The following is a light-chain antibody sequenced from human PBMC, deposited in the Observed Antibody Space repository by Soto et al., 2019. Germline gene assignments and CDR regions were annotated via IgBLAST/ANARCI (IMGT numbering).Light chain of an antibody. V-gene: IGKV3-15*01. Sequence: EIVLTQSPGTLSLSRGERGTLSCRASQSFXNNLAWYQQKPGQAPKFLXYCASTMATGIPARLSGSGSGTEFTLTISSLQSEYFAVYYCQQYNKGPWTFGQGTKVDIK. CDR3: QQYNKGPWT. J-gene: IGKJ1*01. CDR1: QSFXNN. CDR2: CAS.